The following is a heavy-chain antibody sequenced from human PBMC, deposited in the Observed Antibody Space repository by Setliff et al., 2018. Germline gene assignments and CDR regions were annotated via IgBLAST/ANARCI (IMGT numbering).Heavy chain of an antibody. CDR3: AKGPDSSGYQGWFDP. CDR1: GGSFSGYY. Sequence: PSETLSLTCAVYGGSFSGYYWSWIRQPPGKGLEWIGEINHSGSTNYSPSLKSRVTISVDTSKNQFSLKLSSVTAADTAVYYCAKGPDSSGYQGWFDPWGQGTLVTVSS. D-gene: IGHD3-22*01. CDR2: INHSGST. J-gene: IGHJ5*02. V-gene: IGHV4-34*01.